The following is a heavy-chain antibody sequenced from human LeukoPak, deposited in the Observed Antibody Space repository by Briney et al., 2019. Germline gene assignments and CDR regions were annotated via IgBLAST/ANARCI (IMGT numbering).Heavy chain of an antibody. CDR1: GYTFTIYY. Sequence: ASVKVSFKASGYTFTIYYMHWVRQAPGQGREWMGIINPSGGSTSYAQKFQGRVTITRDMSTSTVYMELSSLRSEDTAVYYCARGMAPVAFDIWGQGTMVTVSS. V-gene: IGHV1-46*01. CDR2: INPSGGST. D-gene: IGHD2-8*01. CDR3: ARGMAPVAFDI. J-gene: IGHJ3*02.